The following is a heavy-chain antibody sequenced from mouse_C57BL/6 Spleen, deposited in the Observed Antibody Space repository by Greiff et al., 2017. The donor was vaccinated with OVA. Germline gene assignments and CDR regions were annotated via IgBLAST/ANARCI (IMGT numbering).Heavy chain of an antibody. V-gene: IGHV1-82*01. CDR3: ARSTYYSPYYFDY. Sequence: QVQLKESGPELVKPGASVKISCKASGYAFSSSWMNWVKQRPGKGLEWIGRIYPGDGATNYNGKVKGKATLTAAKSSSTAYMQLSSLTAEDSAVYACARSTYYSPYYFDYWGQGTTLTVSS. D-gene: IGHD2-12*01. CDR1: GYAFSSSW. CDR2: IYPGDGAT. J-gene: IGHJ2*01.